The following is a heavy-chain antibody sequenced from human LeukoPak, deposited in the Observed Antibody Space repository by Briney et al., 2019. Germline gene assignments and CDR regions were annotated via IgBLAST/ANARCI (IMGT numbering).Heavy chain of an antibody. CDR3: ARRYCTNGVCYQAVDY. V-gene: IGHV1-18*04. CDR1: GYTFTSYG. D-gene: IGHD2-8*01. J-gene: IGHJ4*02. CDR2: ISAYNGNT. Sequence: ASVKVSCKASGYTFTSYGISWVRQAPGQGLEWMGWISAYNGNTNYAQKLQGRVTMTTDTSTSTAYMELRSLRSDDTAVYYCARRYCTNGVCYQAVDYWGRGTLVTVSS.